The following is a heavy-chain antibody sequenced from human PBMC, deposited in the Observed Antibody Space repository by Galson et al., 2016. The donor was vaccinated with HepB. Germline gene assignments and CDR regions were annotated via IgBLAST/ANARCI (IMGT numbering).Heavy chain of an antibody. J-gene: IGHJ4*02. CDR2: IDAGNGDT. CDR1: GYTFTTYA. Sequence: SVKVSCKASGYTFTTYAIHWVRQAPGQRLEWMGWIDAGNGDTKYSQKFQGRVIVTRDTSARTAYMELSRLRSEDTAVYYCASPGNSYGPLYYWGQGTLVTVFS. D-gene: IGHD5-18*01. V-gene: IGHV1-3*01. CDR3: ASPGNSYGPLYY.